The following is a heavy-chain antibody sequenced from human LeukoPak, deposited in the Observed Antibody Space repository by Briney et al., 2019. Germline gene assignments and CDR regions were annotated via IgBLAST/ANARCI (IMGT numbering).Heavy chain of an antibody. CDR2: IIPILGIA. CDR3: AREFYYGSGSSN. Sequence: ASVKVSCKASGGTFSSYAISWVRHAPGQGLEWMGRIIPILGIANYAQKFQGRVAITADKSTSTAYMELSSLRSEDTAVYYCAREFYYGSGSSNWGQGTLVTVSS. V-gene: IGHV1-69*04. D-gene: IGHD3-10*01. J-gene: IGHJ4*02. CDR1: GGTFSSYA.